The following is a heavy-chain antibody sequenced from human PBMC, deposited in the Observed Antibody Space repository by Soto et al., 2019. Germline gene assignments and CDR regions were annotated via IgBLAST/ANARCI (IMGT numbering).Heavy chain of an antibody. V-gene: IGHV4-30-2*01. CDR3: ARGTDYYYGMDV. D-gene: IGHD4-17*01. CDR2: IYHSGST. CDR1: GGSISSGGYS. Sequence: SETLSLTCAVSGGSISSGGYSWSWIRQPPGKGLEWIGYIYHSGSTYYNPSLKSRVTISVDRSKNQFSLKLSSVTAADTAVYYCARGTDYYYGMDVWGQGTTVTVSS. J-gene: IGHJ6*02.